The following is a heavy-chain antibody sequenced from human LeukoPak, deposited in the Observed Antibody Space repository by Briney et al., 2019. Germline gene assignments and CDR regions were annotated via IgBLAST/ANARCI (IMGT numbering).Heavy chain of an antibody. CDR3: AKWELYSGFYYIDY. CDR2: IKPDGSLI. Sequence: GGSLRLSCAASGFTFSSYWMTWVRQGPGKGLEWVANIKPDGSLIYYVDSVKGRFTISRDNAKNSLYLQMNSLRAEDTAVYYCAKWELYSGFYYIDYWGQGTLATVSS. D-gene: IGHD1-26*01. CDR1: GFTFSSYW. J-gene: IGHJ4*02. V-gene: IGHV3-7*01.